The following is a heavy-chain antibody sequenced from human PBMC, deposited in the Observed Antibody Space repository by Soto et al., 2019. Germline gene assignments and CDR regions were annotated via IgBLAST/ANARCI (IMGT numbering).Heavy chain of an antibody. CDR2: ISYDGSNK. D-gene: IGHD6-19*01. CDR1: GFTFSSYG. Sequence: QVQLVESGGGVVQPGRSLRLSCAASGFTFSSYGMHWVRQAPGKGLEWVAVISYDGSNKYYADSVKGRFTISRDNSKNPLYLQMNSLRAEDTAVYYCAKGLSSGWVGGFDPWGQGTLVTVSS. CDR3: AKGLSSGWVGGFDP. J-gene: IGHJ5*02. V-gene: IGHV3-30*18.